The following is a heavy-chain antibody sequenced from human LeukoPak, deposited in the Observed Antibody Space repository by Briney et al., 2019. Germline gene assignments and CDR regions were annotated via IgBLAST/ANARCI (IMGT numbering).Heavy chain of an antibody. J-gene: IGHJ4*02. CDR3: AHGSGWLYDY. Sequence: VSGPTLVKPTQTLTLTCTFSGFSLSTRGVGVGWIRQPPGKALEWLALIYWNDDNRYSPSLKSRLTITKDTSKNQVVLTMTNMDPVDTARYYCAHGSGWLYDYWGQGTLVTVSS. CDR2: IYWNDDN. CDR1: GFSLSTRGVG. V-gene: IGHV2-5*01. D-gene: IGHD6-19*01.